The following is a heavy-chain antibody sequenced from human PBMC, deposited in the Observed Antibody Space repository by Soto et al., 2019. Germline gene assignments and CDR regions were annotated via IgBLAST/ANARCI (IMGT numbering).Heavy chain of an antibody. Sequence: SGGSLRLSCAVSGFTFGDSYMSWIRQAPGKGLEWLSYISPGSRYPAYADSVKGRFTISRDNAKRSLYLQMMSLTAEDTAIYYCVRGGGGGLFDPWGPGTMVTVSS. CDR2: ISPGSRYP. J-gene: IGHJ5*02. CDR3: VRGGGGGLFDP. V-gene: IGHV3-11*06. CDR1: GFTFGDSY. D-gene: IGHD2-15*01.